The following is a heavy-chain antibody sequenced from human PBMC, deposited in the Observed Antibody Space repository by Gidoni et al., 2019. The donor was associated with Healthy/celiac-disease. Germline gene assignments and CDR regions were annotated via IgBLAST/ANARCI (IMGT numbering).Heavy chain of an antibody. D-gene: IGHD3-10*01. CDR3: ARDSYGSGSYHPPTNYYYGMDV. V-gene: IGHV3-21*01. CDR1: GFTFSSYS. Sequence: EVQLVESGGGLVKPGGSLGLSCAASGFTFSSYSMTWVRQAPGKGLEWVSSISSSSSYIYYADSVKGRFTISRDNAKNSLYLQMNSLRAEDTAVYYCARDSYGSGSYHPPTNYYYGMDVWGQGTTVTVSS. CDR2: ISSSSSYI. J-gene: IGHJ6*02.